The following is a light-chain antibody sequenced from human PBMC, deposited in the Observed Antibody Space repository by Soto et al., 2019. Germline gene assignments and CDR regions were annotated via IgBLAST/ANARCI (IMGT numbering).Light chain of an antibody. CDR2: WAS. CDR1: QSVLYSSNNKNY. CDR3: QQYYNSPFT. J-gene: IGKJ3*01. Sequence: DIVMTQSPDSLPVSLGERATINCKSSQSVLYSSNNKNYLAWYQQKPGQPPKLLIYWASTRESGVPDRFSGSGSGTDFTLTISSLQAEDVAVYYCQQYYNSPFTFGPGTKVDIK. V-gene: IGKV4-1*01.